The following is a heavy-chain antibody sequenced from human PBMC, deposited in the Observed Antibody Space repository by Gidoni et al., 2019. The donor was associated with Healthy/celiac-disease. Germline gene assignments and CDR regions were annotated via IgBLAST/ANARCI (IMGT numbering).Heavy chain of an antibody. Sequence: QVQLVQSGAEVKKPGASGQVSCKASGYNFTRYGISWVRQAAGQGLEWMGWISAYNGNTNYAQKLQGRVTMTTDTSTSTAYMELRSLRSDDTAVYYCARGGIAVAGRYYYGMDVWGQGTTVTVSS. CDR1: GYNFTRYG. V-gene: IGHV1-18*01. J-gene: IGHJ6*02. CDR3: ARGGIAVAGRYYYGMDV. CDR2: ISAYNGNT. D-gene: IGHD6-19*01.